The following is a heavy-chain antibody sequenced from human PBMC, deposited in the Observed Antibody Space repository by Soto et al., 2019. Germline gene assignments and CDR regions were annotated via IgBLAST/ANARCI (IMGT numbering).Heavy chain of an antibody. CDR1: GGSISSGGYY. J-gene: IGHJ6*04. Sequence: QVQLQESGPGLVKPSQTLSLTCTVSGGSISSGGYYWSWIRQPPGKGLEWIGYIYYSGSTYYNPSLKRRVTISVDTSKNQFSLKLSSVTAADTAVYDCARDGGYDILTGGMDVWGKGTTVTVSS. V-gene: IGHV4-31*03. CDR3: ARDGGYDILTGGMDV. CDR2: IYYSGST. D-gene: IGHD3-9*01.